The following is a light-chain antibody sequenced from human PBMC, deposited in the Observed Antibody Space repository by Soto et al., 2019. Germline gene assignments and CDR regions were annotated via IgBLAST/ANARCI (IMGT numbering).Light chain of an antibody. V-gene: IGLV2-11*01. CDR3: CSYAGSPYV. CDR1: SSDVGGYDY. CDR2: DVS. J-gene: IGLJ1*01. Sequence: QSALTQPRSVSGAPGQSVAISCTGTSSDVGGYDYVSWFQQHPGKDPKLMIYDVSKRPSGVPDRFSGSKSGNTASLTISGLQAEDEADYYCCSYAGSPYVFGTGTKLTVL.